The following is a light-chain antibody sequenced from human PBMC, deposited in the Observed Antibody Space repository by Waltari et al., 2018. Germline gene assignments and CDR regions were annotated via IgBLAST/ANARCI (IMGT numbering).Light chain of an antibody. Sequence: DIQMTRSPSSLSASVGDRVTITCRASQSITIYLNWYQHKPGKAPKLLIYAASSLQGGVPTRFSGSGSGTDFNLTISTLQPEDFATYYCQQSYSALTFGGGTKVEIK. V-gene: IGKV1-39*01. CDR1: QSITIY. CDR3: QQSYSALT. J-gene: IGKJ4*01. CDR2: AAS.